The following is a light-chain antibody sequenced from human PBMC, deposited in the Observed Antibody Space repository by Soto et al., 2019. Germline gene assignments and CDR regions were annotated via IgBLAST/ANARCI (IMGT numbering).Light chain of an antibody. CDR2: DAS. Sequence: DIPMAQSPSSLSASVGDRVTITCRASQSISTYLNWYQQRPGKAPKVLIYDASTLQSGVPSRFSGSGSGTDFTLTISSLQPEDFATYYCQQSYNTPRTFGQGTKVEIK. V-gene: IGKV1-39*01. CDR1: QSISTY. CDR3: QQSYNTPRT. J-gene: IGKJ1*01.